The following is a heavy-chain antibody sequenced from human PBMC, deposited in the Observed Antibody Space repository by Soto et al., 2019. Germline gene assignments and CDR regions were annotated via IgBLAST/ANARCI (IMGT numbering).Heavy chain of an antibody. CDR3: AKFSRSSYYDSSGYH. CDR2: IYYSGST. Sequence: SEPLSLTCTVSGGSISNRDYYLGWIRQPPGKGLEWIGYIYYSGSTYYNPSLKSRVTISVDTSKNQFSLKLSSVTAEDTAVYYCAKFSRSSYYDSSGYHWGQGTLVTVSS. J-gene: IGHJ4*02. V-gene: IGHV4-30-4*01. CDR1: GGSISNRDYY. D-gene: IGHD3-22*01.